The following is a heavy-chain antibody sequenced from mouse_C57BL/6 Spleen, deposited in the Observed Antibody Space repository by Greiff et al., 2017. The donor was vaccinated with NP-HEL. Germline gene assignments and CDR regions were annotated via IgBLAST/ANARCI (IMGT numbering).Heavy chain of an antibody. CDR3: ARYYAGSSPYYFDY. CDR2: IDPSDSYT. J-gene: IGHJ2*01. V-gene: IGHV1-59*01. CDR1: GYTFTSYW. D-gene: IGHD1-1*01. Sequence: VQLQQPGAELVRPGTSVKLSCKASGYTFTSYWMHWVKQRPGQGLEWIGVIDPSDSYTNYNQKFKGQATLTVDTSSSTAYMQLSSLTSEDSAVYDGARYYAGSSPYYFDYWGQGTTLTVSS.